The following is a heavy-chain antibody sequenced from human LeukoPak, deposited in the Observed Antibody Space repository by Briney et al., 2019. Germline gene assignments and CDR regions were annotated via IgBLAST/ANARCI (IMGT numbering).Heavy chain of an antibody. CDR2: INHSGST. V-gene: IGHV4-34*01. CDR1: GGSFSGYY. Sequence: SSETLSLTCAVYGGSFSGYYWSWIRQPPGKGLEWIGEINHSGSTNYNPSLKSRVTISVDTSENQFSLKLSSVTAADTAVYYCARFRVRNKRAAAGPDYWGQGTLVTVSS. J-gene: IGHJ4*02. CDR3: ARFRVRNKRAAAGPDY. D-gene: IGHD6-13*01.